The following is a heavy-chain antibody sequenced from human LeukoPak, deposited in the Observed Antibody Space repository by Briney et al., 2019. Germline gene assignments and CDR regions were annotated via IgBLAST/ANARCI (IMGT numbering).Heavy chain of an antibody. CDR1: GFTFSSYW. CDR3: ARELVIAVAGTFYFDY. CDR2: IKQDGSEK. V-gene: IGHV3-7*01. J-gene: IGHJ4*02. Sequence: GSLRLSCAASGFTFSSYWMSWVRQAPGKGLEWVANIKQDGSEKYYVDSVKGRFTISRDNAKNLLYLQMNSLRAEDTAVYYCARELVIAVAGTFYFDYWGQGTLVTVSS. D-gene: IGHD6-19*01.